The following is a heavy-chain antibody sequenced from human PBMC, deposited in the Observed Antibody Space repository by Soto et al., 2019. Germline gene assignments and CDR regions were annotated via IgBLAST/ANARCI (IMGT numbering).Heavy chain of an antibody. D-gene: IGHD5-12*01. CDR1: GDSVSSNSAG. J-gene: IGHJ6*03. V-gene: IGHV6-1*01. Sequence: PSQTLSLTCAISGDSVSSNSAGWNWVRQTPSRGLEWLGRTYYKSNWFNNYAVSVKSRITINPDTSQNQFSLHLDSVTPEDTAVYFCARGSWDDVSGHYSMDVWGKGTTVTVSS. CDR2: TYYKSNWFN. CDR3: ARGSWDDVSGHYSMDV.